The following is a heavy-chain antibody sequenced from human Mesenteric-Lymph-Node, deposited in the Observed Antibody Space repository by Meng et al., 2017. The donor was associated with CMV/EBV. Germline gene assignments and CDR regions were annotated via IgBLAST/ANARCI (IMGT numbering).Heavy chain of an antibody. D-gene: IGHD3-10*02. CDR3: AKGKRVFDFDY. J-gene: IGHJ4*02. Sequence: LSCAASGFNCSSYAMSWVRQAPGKGLEWVSAISGSGGSTYYADSVKGRFTISRDNSKNTLYLQMNSLRAEDTAVYYCAKGKRVFDFDYWGQGTLVTVSS. CDR1: GFNCSSYA. V-gene: IGHV3-23*01. CDR2: ISGSGGST.